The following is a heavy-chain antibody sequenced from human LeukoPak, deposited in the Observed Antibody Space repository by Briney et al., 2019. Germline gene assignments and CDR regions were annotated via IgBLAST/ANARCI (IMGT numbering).Heavy chain of an antibody. Sequence: ASVKVSCKASGYTFTSYYMHWVRQAPGQGLEWMGIINPSGGSTTYAQKFQGRVTMTSDTSTSTVYMELSSLRSEDTAVYYCSRELGGSYFDYWGQGTLVTVSS. J-gene: IGHJ4*02. D-gene: IGHD1-26*01. CDR3: SRELGGSYFDY. CDR2: INPSGGST. CDR1: GYTFTSYY. V-gene: IGHV1-46*01.